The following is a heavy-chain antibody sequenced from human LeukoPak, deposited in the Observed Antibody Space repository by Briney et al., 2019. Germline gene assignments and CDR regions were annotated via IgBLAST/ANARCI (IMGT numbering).Heavy chain of an antibody. Sequence: SGPTLVNPTQTLTLTCTFSGFSLSTSGVGVGWIRQPPGKALEWLALIYWNDYKRYSPSLMSRLTITKDTSKNQVVLTMTNMDPVDTATYYCAHRIHCSSTSCPHSLFDYWGQGTLVTVSS. CDR2: IYWNDYK. V-gene: IGHV2-5*01. CDR3: AHRIHCSSTSCPHSLFDY. D-gene: IGHD2-2*01. CDR1: GFSLSTSGVG. J-gene: IGHJ4*02.